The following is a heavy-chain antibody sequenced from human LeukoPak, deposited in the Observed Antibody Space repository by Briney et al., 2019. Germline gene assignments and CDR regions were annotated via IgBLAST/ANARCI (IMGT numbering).Heavy chain of an antibody. V-gene: IGHV4-34*01. D-gene: IGHD3-10*01. Sequence: PSETLSLTCAVYGGSISSYYWSWIRQPPGKGLEWIGEINHGGSTNYNPSLKSRVTISVDTSKNQFSLKLSSVTAADTAVYYCARRVRGVIFSDWFDPWGQGTLVTVSS. CDR2: INHGGST. J-gene: IGHJ5*02. CDR1: GGSISSYY. CDR3: ARRVRGVIFSDWFDP.